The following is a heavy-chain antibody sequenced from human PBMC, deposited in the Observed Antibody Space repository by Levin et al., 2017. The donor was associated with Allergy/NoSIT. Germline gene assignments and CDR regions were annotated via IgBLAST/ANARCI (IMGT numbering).Heavy chain of an antibody. CDR2: IYSGGST. V-gene: IGHV3-53*01. CDR1: GFTVSSNY. CDR3: ARDQVREWYFDL. J-gene: IGHJ2*01. D-gene: IGHD4/OR15-4a*01. Sequence: GESLKISCAASGFTVSSNYMSWVRQAPGKGLEWVSVIYSGGSTYYADSVKGRFTISRDNSKNTLYLQMNSLRAEDTAVYYCARDQVREWYFDLWGRGTLVTVSS.